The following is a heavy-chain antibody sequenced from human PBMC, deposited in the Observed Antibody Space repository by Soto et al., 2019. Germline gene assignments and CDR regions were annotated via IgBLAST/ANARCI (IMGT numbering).Heavy chain of an antibody. V-gene: IGHV1-18*01. J-gene: IGHJ6*02. CDR3: ARDSATMVRGVNGMDV. Sequence: ASVKVSCKASGYTFTSYGISWVRLAPGQGLEWMGWISAYNGNTNYAQKLQGRVTMTTDTSTSTAYMELRSLRSDDTAVYYCARDSATMVRGVNGMDVWGQGTTDTVSS. CDR1: GYTFTSYG. CDR2: ISAYNGNT. D-gene: IGHD3-10*01.